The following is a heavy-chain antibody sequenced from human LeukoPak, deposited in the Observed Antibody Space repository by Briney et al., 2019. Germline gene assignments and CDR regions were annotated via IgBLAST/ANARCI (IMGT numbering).Heavy chain of an antibody. CDR2: ISGSGDNT. J-gene: IGHJ4*02. Sequence: GGSLRLSCAASGFTFYTYAMTWVRQAPGKGLEWVSSISGSGDNTYYAGSVKGRFTVSRGNSKNTLYLQMNSLRAEDTAVYYCAKTPGDCTGGTCYTFDYWGQGSLVTVSS. CDR1: GFTFYTYA. D-gene: IGHD2-15*01. V-gene: IGHV3-23*01. CDR3: AKTPGDCTGGTCYTFDY.